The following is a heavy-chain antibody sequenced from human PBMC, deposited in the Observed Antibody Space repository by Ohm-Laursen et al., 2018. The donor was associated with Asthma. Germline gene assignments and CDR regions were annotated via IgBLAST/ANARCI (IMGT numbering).Heavy chain of an antibody. CDR2: ISDSGRA. CDR1: GGSVDKNSW. D-gene: IGHD1-1*01. V-gene: IGHV4-4*02. J-gene: IGHJ4*02. Sequence: GTLSLTCAVSGGSVDKNSWWNWVRQAPGKGLEWLGEISDSGRANYSPSLKSRVIISVDTSKNQFSLKLSSVTAADTAVYYCAREALGTEDWGQGTLVTVSS. CDR3: AREALGTED.